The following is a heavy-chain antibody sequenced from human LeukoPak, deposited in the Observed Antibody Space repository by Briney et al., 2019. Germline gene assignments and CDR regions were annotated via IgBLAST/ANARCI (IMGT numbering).Heavy chain of an antibody. Sequence: GASVKVSCKASGGTFSSYAISWVRQAPGQGLEWMGGIIPIFGTANYAQKFQGRVTITADESTSTAYMELSSLRSEDTAVYYCARNIVATTHYYYCLDVWGKGTTVTVSS. D-gene: IGHD5-12*01. V-gene: IGHV1-69*01. CDR2: IIPIFGTA. CDR3: ARNIVATTHYYYCLDV. CDR1: GGTFSSYA. J-gene: IGHJ6*04.